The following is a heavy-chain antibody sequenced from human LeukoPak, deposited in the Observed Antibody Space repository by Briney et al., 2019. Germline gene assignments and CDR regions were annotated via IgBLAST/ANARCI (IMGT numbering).Heavy chain of an antibody. CDR3: ARDLAIAVARPFDY. D-gene: IGHD6-19*01. Sequence: GGPLRLSCAASGFTFSSYAMHWVRQAPGKGLEWVAAISYDGSNKYYADSVKGRFTISRDNSKNTLYLQMNSLRAEDTAVYYCARDLAIAVARPFDYWGQGTLVTVSS. CDR1: GFTFSSYA. J-gene: IGHJ4*02. CDR2: ISYDGSNK. V-gene: IGHV3-30-3*01.